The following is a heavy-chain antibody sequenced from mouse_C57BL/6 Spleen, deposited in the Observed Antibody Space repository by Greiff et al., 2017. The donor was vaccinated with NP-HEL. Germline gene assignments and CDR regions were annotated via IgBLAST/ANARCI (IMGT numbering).Heavy chain of an antibody. CDR3: ARSELGEGFAY. J-gene: IGHJ3*01. V-gene: IGHV1-80*01. D-gene: IGHD4-1*01. CDR1: GYAFSGYW. Sequence: VQLQQSGAELVKPGASVKISCKASGYAFSGYWMNWVKQSPGKGLEWIGQLYPGDGDTSYNGKFKGKATLTADKSSSTAYMQLSSLTSEDSAVYFCARSELGEGFAYWGQGTLVTVSA. CDR2: LYPGDGDT.